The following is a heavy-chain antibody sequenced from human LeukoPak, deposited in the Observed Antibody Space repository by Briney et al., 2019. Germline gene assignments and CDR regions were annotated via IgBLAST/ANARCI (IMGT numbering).Heavy chain of an antibody. CDR2: IYYSGST. CDR1: GGSISSSSYY. V-gene: IGHV4-39*07. D-gene: IGHD1-26*01. J-gene: IGHJ4*02. Sequence: SETLSLTCTVSGGSISSSSYYWGWIRQPPGKGLEWIGSIYYSGSTYYNPSLKSRFTISVDTSKNRFSLKLTSVTAADTAVYYCARELHSGSYYFDYWGQGTLVTVSS. CDR3: ARELHSGSYYFDY.